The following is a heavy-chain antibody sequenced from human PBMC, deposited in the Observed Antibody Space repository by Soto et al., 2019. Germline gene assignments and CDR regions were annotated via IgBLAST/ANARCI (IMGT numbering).Heavy chain of an antibody. CDR2: ISAYNGNT. D-gene: IGHD1-26*01. V-gene: IGHV1-18*01. CDR3: ARDVRDYSGSFYGMDV. CDR1: GYTFTSYG. J-gene: IGHJ6*02. Sequence: ASVKVSCKASGYTFTSYGISWVRQAPGQGLEWMGWISAYNGNTNYAQKLQGRVTMTTDTSTSTAYMELRSLRSDDTAVYYCARDVRDYSGSFYGMDVWGQGTTVTVSS.